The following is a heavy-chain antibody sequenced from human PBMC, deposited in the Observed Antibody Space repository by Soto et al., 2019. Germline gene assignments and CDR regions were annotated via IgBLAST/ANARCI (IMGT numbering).Heavy chain of an antibody. J-gene: IGHJ3*02. Sequence: QVQLQESGPGLVKPSETLSLTCAVSGGSVSSGSHYWSWIRQPPGRGLEWIAYISYTGTTDYNPSLKSRVTISIDMSKNQFSLRLDSVTAADTAVYYCARDRSDNLISFDAFDIWGQGTMVTVSS. V-gene: IGHV4-61*01. CDR1: GGSVSSGSHY. CDR3: ARDRSDNLISFDAFDI. CDR2: ISYTGTT. D-gene: IGHD1-1*01.